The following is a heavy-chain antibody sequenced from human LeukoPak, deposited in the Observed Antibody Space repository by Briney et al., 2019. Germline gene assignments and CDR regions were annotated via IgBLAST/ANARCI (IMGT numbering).Heavy chain of an antibody. Sequence: GESLKISCKGSGYIFTNYWIGWVRQMPGKGLEWMGIIYPGDSDTRYSPSFQGQVTISADKSISTAYLQWSSLKASDTAMYYCARQAVPAASPGYVDYWGQGTLVTVSS. CDR1: GYIFTNYW. V-gene: IGHV5-51*01. D-gene: IGHD2-2*01. CDR3: ARQAVPAASPGYVDY. J-gene: IGHJ4*02. CDR2: IYPGDSDT.